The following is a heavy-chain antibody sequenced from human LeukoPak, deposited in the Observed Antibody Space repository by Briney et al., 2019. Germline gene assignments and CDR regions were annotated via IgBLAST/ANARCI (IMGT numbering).Heavy chain of an antibody. CDR3: SKDLTSDFGGDLDP. CDR2: ISGSSHST. V-gene: IGHV3-23*01. Sequence: GGSLRLSCAASGFTFSTYAMTWVRQAPGKGLEWVSAISGSSHSTYYADSVKGRFTISRDNSKSTVYLQMNSLRVEDAAVYYCSKDLTSDFGGDLDPWGQGTLVTVSS. D-gene: IGHD3-10*01. CDR1: GFTFSTYA. J-gene: IGHJ5*02.